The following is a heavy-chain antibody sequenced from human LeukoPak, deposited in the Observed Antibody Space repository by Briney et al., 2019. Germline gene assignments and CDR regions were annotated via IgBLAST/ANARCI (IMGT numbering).Heavy chain of an antibody. J-gene: IGHJ3*02. CDR3: ARDWGPTVVIPTSKAAAFDI. CDR1: GFTFSSYS. V-gene: IGHV3-21*01. CDR2: ISSSTGYI. Sequence: PGGSLRLSCAASGFTFSSYSMNWVRQAPGKGLEWVSSISSSTGYIYYADSLKGRFTISRDNAKNSLYLQMNSLRVEDTAVYYCARDWGPTVVIPTSKAAAFDIWGQGTMVTVSS. D-gene: IGHD4-23*01.